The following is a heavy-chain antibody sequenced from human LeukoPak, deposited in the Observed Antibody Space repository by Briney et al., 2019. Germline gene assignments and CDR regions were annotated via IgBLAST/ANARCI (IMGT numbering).Heavy chain of an antibody. D-gene: IGHD5-12*01. J-gene: IGHJ4*02. CDR3: ARGPRGYSGYDPLHFDY. V-gene: IGHV1-18*01. Sequence: ASVKVSCKASGYTFTSYGLNWVRQAPGQGLEWMGWISAYNGNTNYAQKLQGRVTMTTDTSTSTTYMELRSLRSDDTAVYYCARGPRGYSGYDPLHFDYWGQGTLVTVSS. CDR1: GYTFTSYG. CDR2: ISAYNGNT.